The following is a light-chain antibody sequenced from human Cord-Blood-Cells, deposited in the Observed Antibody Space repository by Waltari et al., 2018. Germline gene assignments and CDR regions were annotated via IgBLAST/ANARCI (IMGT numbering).Light chain of an antibody. Sequence: DIKMTQSPSSMSVFVVDRVTITCRASQSISSYFNWYQQKPGKAPKLLIYAASSLQSGFPSRFSDSGSGTDFTLTISRLQPDDFATYYCQQSYSTPLTFGGGTKVEIK. CDR2: AAS. CDR3: QQSYSTPLT. CDR1: QSISSY. J-gene: IGKJ4*01. V-gene: IGKV1-39*01.